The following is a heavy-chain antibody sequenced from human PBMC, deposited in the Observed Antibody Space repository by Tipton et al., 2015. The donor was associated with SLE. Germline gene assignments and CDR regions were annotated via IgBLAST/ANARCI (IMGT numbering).Heavy chain of an antibody. CDR3: ALGAAAANFDY. Sequence: TLSLTCTVSGGSISSYYWSWIRQPPGKGLEWIGYIYYSGSTNYNPSLKSRVTISVDTSKNQFSLKLSSVTAADTAAYYCALGAAAANFDYWGQGTLVTVSS. V-gene: IGHV4-59*08. D-gene: IGHD6-13*01. J-gene: IGHJ4*02. CDR1: GGSISSYY. CDR2: IYYSGST.